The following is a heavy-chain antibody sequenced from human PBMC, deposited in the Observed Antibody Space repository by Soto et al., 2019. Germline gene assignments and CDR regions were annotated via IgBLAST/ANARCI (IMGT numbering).Heavy chain of an antibody. V-gene: IGHV3-30*18. CDR1: GFTFGSYG. D-gene: IGHD1-26*01. J-gene: IGHJ6*02. Sequence: PGGSLRLSCAASGFTFGSYGMHWARQAPGRGLEWVAVISYDGTKKYHADSVKGRFTISRDNSNNMLYLQMSSLRAEDTAVYYCAKDIVAAQDYFFGMAVWGQGTTVTVS. CDR3: AKDIVAAQDYFFGMAV. CDR2: ISYDGTKK.